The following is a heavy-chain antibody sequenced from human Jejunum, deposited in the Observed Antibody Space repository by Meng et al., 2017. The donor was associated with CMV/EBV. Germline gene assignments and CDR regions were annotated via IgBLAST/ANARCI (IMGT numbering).Heavy chain of an antibody. CDR3: VRHLLNRYTNIDY. D-gene: IGHD5-18*01. J-gene: IGHJ4*02. Sequence: ASGFTIDLYEVSWVRQAPGRGLECVSLITSDDNTKYYADSVEGRFTISRDNAKNSLLLQMSNLRAEDTAVYYCVRHLLNRYTNIDYWGQGTLVTVSS. CDR2: ITSDDNTK. V-gene: IGHV3-48*03. CDR1: GFTIDLYE.